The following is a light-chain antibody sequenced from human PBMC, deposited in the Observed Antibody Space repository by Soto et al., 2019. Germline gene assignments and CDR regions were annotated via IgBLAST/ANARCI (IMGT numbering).Light chain of an antibody. CDR3: QELNSYPRT. V-gene: IGKV1-9*01. CDR2: AAS. J-gene: IGKJ5*01. CDR1: QGISSS. Sequence: SQVTQAPSSLSGSVGDRVSITCRASQGISSSLAWYQQKPGKAPKLLIYAASTLQSGVPSRFSGSGSGTDFTLTISSLQPEDFATYYCQELNSYPRTFGQGTRLEI.